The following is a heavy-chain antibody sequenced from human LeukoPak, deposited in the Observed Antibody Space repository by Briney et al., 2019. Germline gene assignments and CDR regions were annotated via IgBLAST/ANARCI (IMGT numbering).Heavy chain of an antibody. V-gene: IGHV1-2*02. Sequence: ASVKVSCKASGYTFTGYYMHWVRQAPGQRLEWMGWINPNSGGTNYAQKFQGRVTMTRDTSISTAYMELSRLRSDDTAVYYCARSQVEMATNGYYYYYMDVWGKGTTVTISS. CDR3: ARSQVEMATNGYYYYYMDV. J-gene: IGHJ6*03. CDR1: GYTFTGYY. CDR2: INPNSGGT. D-gene: IGHD5-24*01.